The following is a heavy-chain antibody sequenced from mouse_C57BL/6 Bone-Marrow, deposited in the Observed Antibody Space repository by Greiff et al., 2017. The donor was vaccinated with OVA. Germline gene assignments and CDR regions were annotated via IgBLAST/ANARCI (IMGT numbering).Heavy chain of an antibody. J-gene: IGHJ3*01. V-gene: IGHV1-82*01. D-gene: IGHD2-4*01. Sequence: QVQLQQSGPELVKPGASVKISCKASGYAFSSYWMNWVKQRPGKGLEWIGRIYPGDGDTNYNGKFKGKATLTADKSSSTAYMQLSSLTSEDSAVYFCARGDYDSLFACWGQGTLVTVST. CDR2: IYPGDGDT. CDR3: ARGDYDSLFAC. CDR1: GYAFSSYW.